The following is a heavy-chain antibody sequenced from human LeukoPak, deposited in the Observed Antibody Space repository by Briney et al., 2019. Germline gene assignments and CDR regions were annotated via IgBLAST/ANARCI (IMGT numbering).Heavy chain of an antibody. CDR3: ARDSGSGNNDY. D-gene: IGHD1-26*01. V-gene: IGHV1-18*01. Sequence: ASVKVSCKASGYIFTSYGLSWVRQAPGQGLEWMGWISPHTGNTNYGQKLQGRVTMTTDTSTSTAYMELRSLRSEDAAVYYCARDSGSGNNDYWGQGTLVTVSS. CDR2: ISPHTGNT. J-gene: IGHJ4*02. CDR1: GYIFTSYG.